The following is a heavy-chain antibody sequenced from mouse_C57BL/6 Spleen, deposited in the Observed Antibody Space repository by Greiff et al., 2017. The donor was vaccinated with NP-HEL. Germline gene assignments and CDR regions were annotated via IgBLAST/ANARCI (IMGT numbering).Heavy chain of an antibody. D-gene: IGHD2-5*01. J-gene: IGHJ3*01. V-gene: IGHV1-42*01. CDR2: INPSTGGT. CDR3: ARGRDSNAWFAY. CDR1: GYSFTGYY. Sequence: VQLQQSGPELVKPGASVKISCKASGYSFTGYYMNWVKQSPEKSLEWIGEINPSTGGTTYNQKFKAKATLTVDKSSSTAYMQLKSLTSEDSAVYYCARGRDSNAWFAYWGQGTLVTVSA.